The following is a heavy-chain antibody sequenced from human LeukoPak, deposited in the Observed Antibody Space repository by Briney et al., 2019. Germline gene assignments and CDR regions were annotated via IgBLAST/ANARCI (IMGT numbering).Heavy chain of an antibody. J-gene: IGHJ4*02. CDR3: ARQGLRLTSDY. V-gene: IGHV4-39*01. CDR1: GGSISISNYY. Sequence: TSETLSLTCTVSGGSISISNYYWGWIRQPPGKGLEWIGAIYYRGSTYYNPSLKSRVTMSVDTSTNQFSLKLSSVTAADTAMYYCARQGLRLTSDYWGQGTLVTVSS. D-gene: IGHD4-17*01. CDR2: IYYRGST.